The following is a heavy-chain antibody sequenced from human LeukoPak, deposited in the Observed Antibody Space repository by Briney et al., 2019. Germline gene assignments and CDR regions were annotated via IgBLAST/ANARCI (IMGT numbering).Heavy chain of an antibody. CDR1: GGTFSSYA. J-gene: IGHJ4*02. V-gene: IGHV1-69*13. CDR3: ALAEYCSSTSCYVEFDY. D-gene: IGHD2-2*01. Sequence: SVKVSCKASGGTFSSYAISWVRQAPGQGLEWMGGIIPIFGTANYAQKFQGRVTITADESTSTAYMELSSLRSEDTAVYYCALAEYCSSTSCYVEFDYWGQGTLVTVSS. CDR2: IIPIFGTA.